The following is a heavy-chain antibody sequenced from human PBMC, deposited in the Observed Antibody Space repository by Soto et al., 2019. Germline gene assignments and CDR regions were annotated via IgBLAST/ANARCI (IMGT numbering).Heavy chain of an antibody. CDR3: ARDPRYFDWLYNWFDP. Sequence: GGSLRLSCAASGFTFSSYWMHWVRQAPGKGLVWVSRINGDGSSTSYADSVKGRFTISRDNAKNTLYLQMNSLRAEDTAVYYCARDPRYFDWLYNWFDPWGQGTLVTVSS. CDR1: GFTFSSYW. V-gene: IGHV3-74*01. CDR2: INGDGSST. D-gene: IGHD3-9*01. J-gene: IGHJ5*02.